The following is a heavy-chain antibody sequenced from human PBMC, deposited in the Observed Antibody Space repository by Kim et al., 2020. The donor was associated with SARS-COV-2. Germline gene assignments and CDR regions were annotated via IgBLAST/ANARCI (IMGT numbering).Heavy chain of an antibody. CDR3: ARYSHGVVTPFDY. CDR1: GGSFSGYY. Sequence: SETLSLTCAVYGGSFSGYYWSWIRQPPGKGLEWIGEINHSGSTNYNPSLKSRVTISVDTSKNQFSLKLSSVTAADTAVYYCARYSHGVVTPFDYWGQGTLVTVSS. V-gene: IGHV4-34*01. D-gene: IGHD2-21*02. J-gene: IGHJ4*02. CDR2: INHSGST.